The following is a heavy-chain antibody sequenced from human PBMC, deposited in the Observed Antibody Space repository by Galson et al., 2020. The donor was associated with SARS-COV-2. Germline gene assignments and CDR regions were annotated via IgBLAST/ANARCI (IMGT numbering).Heavy chain of an antibody. D-gene: IGHD3-3*01. V-gene: IGHV4-31*03. CDR2: IYYTGSA. Sequence: SQTLSLTCTVSGGSISGGGYYWSWIRQHPGKGLEWIGYIYYTGSAYYNSSLQSRVTISVDTSKNQFSLKLNSMTAADTAVYYCARGESGLAYGMDVWGQGTTVTVSS. CDR1: GGSISGGGYY. CDR3: ARGESGLAYGMDV. J-gene: IGHJ6*01.